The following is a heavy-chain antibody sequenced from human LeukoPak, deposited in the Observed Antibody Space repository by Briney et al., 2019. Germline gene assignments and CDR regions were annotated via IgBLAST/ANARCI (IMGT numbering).Heavy chain of an antibody. V-gene: IGHV4-59*08. J-gene: IGHJ4*02. CDR1: GGSISSYY. D-gene: IGHD3-10*01. CDR2: IYYSGST. Sequence: PSETLSLTCTVSGGSISSYYWSWIRQPPGKGLEWIGYIYYSGSTNYNPSLKSRVTISVDTSKNQFSLKLSSVTAADTAVYYCARLMVRGVILYYFDYWGQGTLVTVSS. CDR3: ARLMVRGVILYYFDY.